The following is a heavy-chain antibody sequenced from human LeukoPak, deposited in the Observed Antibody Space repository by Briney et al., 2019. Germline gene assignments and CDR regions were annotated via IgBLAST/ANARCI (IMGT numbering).Heavy chain of an antibody. CDR1: GYTFTGYY. Sequence: ASVNVSCKASGYTFTGYYMHWVRQAPGQGLEWMGWINPNNGGTNYAQKFQGRVTMTRDTSISTAYMELSSLTSDDTAVYYCARGRRFDPWGQGTLVTVSS. CDR3: ARGRRFDP. CDR2: INPNNGGT. J-gene: IGHJ5*02. V-gene: IGHV1-2*02.